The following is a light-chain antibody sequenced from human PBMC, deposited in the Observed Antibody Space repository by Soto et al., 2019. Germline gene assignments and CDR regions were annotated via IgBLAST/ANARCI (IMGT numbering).Light chain of an antibody. V-gene: IGLV2-11*01. J-gene: IGLJ1*01. CDR3: CSYAGSPYV. Sequence: QSALTQPRSVSGSPGQSVTLSCTGTSSDVGGYNYVSWYQQHPGKAPKVMIYDVSKRPSGVPDRFSGSKSGNTASLTISGLQAEDEADYYCCSYAGSPYVFGTGTKLTVL. CDR2: DVS. CDR1: SSDVGGYNY.